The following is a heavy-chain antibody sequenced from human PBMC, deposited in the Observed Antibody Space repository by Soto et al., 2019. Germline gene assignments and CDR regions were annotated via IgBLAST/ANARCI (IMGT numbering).Heavy chain of an antibody. V-gene: IGHV1-24*01. CDR2: FDPEDGET. J-gene: IGHJ6*02. D-gene: IGHD3-10*01. CDR3: ATLLLWFGEFDKPDYYYGMEV. Sequence: GASVKVSCKVSGYTLTELSMHWVRQAPGKGLEWMGGFDPEDGETIYAQKFQGRVTMTEDTSTDTAYMELSSLRSEDTAVYYCATLLLWFGEFDKPDYYYGMEVWGQGTTVTVSS. CDR1: GYTLTELS.